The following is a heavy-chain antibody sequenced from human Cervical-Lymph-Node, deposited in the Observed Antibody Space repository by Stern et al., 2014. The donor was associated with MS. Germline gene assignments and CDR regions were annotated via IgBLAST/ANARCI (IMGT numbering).Heavy chain of an antibody. J-gene: IGHJ4*02. CDR1: GGSISSNY. CDR3: ARHGPPRRRDDSNHPNFDY. V-gene: IGHV4-59*08. CDR2: LSYSGNT. Sequence: VQLVQSGPGLVKPSETLSLTCTVSGGSISSNYWSWIRQPPGKGLEWIGYLSYSGNTNYNPSLKSRVTTSVDTSKNPFSLSLSSVTAADTAVYYCARHGPPRRRDDSNHPNFDYWGPGTLVAVSS. D-gene: IGHD5-24*01.